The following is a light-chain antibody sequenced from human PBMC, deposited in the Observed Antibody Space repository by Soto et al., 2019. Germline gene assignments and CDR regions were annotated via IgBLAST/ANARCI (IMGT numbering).Light chain of an antibody. CDR3: AAWDDSLSGPV. V-gene: IGLV1-47*02. CDR2: SNN. CDR1: SSNIGSKY. J-gene: IGLJ3*02. Sequence: QSVLTQPPSASGTPGQRVTISCSGSSSNIGSKYVYWYQQLPGTAPKLLIYSNNQRPSGVPDRFSGSKSGTSASLAISGLRSEDEADYYCAAWDDSLSGPVLGGGTKLTVL.